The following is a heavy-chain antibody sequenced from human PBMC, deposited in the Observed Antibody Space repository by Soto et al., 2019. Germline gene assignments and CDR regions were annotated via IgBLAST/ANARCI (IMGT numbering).Heavy chain of an antibody. CDR1: GFTVTSNY. V-gene: IGHV3-66*01. Sequence: EVQLVESGGGLVQPGGSLRLSCAASGFTVTSNYMSWVRQAPGKGLEWVSVIYSGGNIYYADSVKGRFTSSRDSSKNTLYLQMNSLRAEDTAVYYCVRSTEKGAWGQGTLVTVSS. CDR3: VRSTEKGA. J-gene: IGHJ5*02. CDR2: IYSGGNI.